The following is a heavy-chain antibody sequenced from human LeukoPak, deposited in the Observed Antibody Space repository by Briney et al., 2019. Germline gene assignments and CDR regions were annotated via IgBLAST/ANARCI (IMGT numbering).Heavy chain of an antibody. Sequence: SETLSLTCAGYGGSFSGYYWSWIRQPPGKGLEWIGEINHSGSTNYNPSLKSRVTISVDTSKNQFSLKLSSVTAADTAVYYCARGRYYGSGSYNYWGQGTLVTVSS. V-gene: IGHV4-34*01. CDR1: GGSFSGYY. CDR2: INHSGST. J-gene: IGHJ4*02. D-gene: IGHD3-10*01. CDR3: ARGRYYGSGSYNY.